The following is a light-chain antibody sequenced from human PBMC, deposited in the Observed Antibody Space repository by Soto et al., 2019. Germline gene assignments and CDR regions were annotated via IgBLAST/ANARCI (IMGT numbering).Light chain of an antibody. Sequence: DIQMTQSPSTLSASVGDRVTITCRSSQSISSWLAWYQQKPGKAPNLLIYKASSLESGVPSRFSGRGSGTEFTLTITSLQPYDFATYYCQQYNTYPWTVGQGTKVEIK. CDR1: QSISSW. CDR3: QQYNTYPWT. J-gene: IGKJ1*01. V-gene: IGKV1-5*03. CDR2: KAS.